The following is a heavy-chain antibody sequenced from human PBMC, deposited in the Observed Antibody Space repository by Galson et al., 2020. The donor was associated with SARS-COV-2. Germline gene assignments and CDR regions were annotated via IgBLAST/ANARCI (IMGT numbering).Heavy chain of an antibody. V-gene: IGHV3-53*01. J-gene: IGHJ4*02. CDR1: GFTVSNNY. CDR2: MYSGGTT. CDR3: AWDSSGWYAVGDY. Sequence: GGSLRLSCAASGFTVSNNYMNWVRQAPGKGLEWVSIMYSGGTTYYADSVKGRFTIPRDNSKNTLFLQMNSLRPEDTAVYYCAWDSSGWYAVGDYWGQGTLVTVSS. D-gene: IGHD6-19*01.